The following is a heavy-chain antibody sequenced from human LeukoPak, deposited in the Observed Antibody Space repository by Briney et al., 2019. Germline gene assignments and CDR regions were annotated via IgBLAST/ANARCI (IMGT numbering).Heavy chain of an antibody. CDR2: IWYDGSNK. CDR1: GFTFSSYG. J-gene: IGHJ2*01. Sequence: PGGSLRLSCAASGFTFSSYGMHWVRQAPGKGLEWVAVIWYDGSNKYYADSVKGRFTISRDNSKNTLYLQMNSLRAKDTAVYYCRSVVVTPEWYFDLWGRGTLVTVSS. V-gene: IGHV3-33*01. CDR3: RSVVVTPEWYFDL. D-gene: IGHD2-15*01.